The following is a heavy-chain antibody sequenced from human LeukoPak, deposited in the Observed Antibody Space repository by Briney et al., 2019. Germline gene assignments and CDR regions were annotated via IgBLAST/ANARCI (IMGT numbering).Heavy chain of an antibody. J-gene: IGHJ5*02. Sequence: GRSLRLSCAASGFTFMSYAMHWVRQAPGKGLEWVAFVSYNGSNQYYVDSVKGRFTISRDNSKNTLYLQMNSLRAEDTAVYYCAKAAGATSNWFDPWGQGTLVTVSS. V-gene: IGHV3-30*18. D-gene: IGHD1-26*01. CDR3: AKAAGATSNWFDP. CDR2: VSYNGSNQ. CDR1: GFTFMSYA.